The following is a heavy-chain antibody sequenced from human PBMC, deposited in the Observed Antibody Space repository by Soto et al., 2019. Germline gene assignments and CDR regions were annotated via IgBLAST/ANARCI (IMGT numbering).Heavy chain of an antibody. D-gene: IGHD6-19*01. CDR3: ARVDSSGWYHFDY. J-gene: IGHJ4*02. CDR1: GYTFTSYC. V-gene: IGHV1-18*01. Sequence: ASVNVSCKSSGYTFTSYCISWVRQAPGQGLEWMGWISAYNGDTNYAQKLQGRVTMTTDTSTSTAYMELRSLRSDDTAVYYCARVDSSGWYHFDYWGQGTLVTVSS. CDR2: ISAYNGDT.